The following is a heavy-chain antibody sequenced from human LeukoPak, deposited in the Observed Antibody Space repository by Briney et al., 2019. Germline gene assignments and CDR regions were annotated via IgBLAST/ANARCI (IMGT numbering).Heavy chain of an antibody. CDR3: ARTVTTRNGY. CDR2: IHHSSGGT. D-gene: IGHD4-17*01. CDR1: GYTFTEYY. Sequence: ASVKVSCKASGYTFTEYYIQWMRQAPGQGLEGIGCIHHSSGGTNYAQKFRGRVTMARDTSISTAYMEVSSLRSDDAAVYYGARTVTTRNGYWGQGTPVTVSS. J-gene: IGHJ4*02. V-gene: IGHV1-2*02.